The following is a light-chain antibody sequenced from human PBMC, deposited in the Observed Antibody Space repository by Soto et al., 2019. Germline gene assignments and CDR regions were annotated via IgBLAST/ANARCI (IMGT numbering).Light chain of an antibody. CDR1: QGISNY. V-gene: IGKV1-27*01. CDR2: DAT. CDR3: QQYNSAPWT. Sequence: DLQMTQSPSYLSTSVGDRATITCRASQGISNYLAWYKQKQGKVLKVLIHDATTLQSGVPSRFSGSGSGTHFTLTISSLQPEDLATYYCQQYNSAPWTFGQRAKVEIK. J-gene: IGKJ1*01.